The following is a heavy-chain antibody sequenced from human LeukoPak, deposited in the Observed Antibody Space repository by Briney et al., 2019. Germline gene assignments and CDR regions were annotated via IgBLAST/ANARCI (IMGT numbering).Heavy chain of an antibody. CDR1: GFTVSSNY. J-gene: IGHJ3*02. CDR3: ARQDSSSDAFDI. Sequence: GGSLRLSCAASGFTVSSNYMIWVRQAPGKGLEWVSVICSGGSTYYADSVKGRFTISRDNSKNTLYLQMNSLRAEDTAVYYCARQDSSSDAFDIWGQGTMVTVSS. V-gene: IGHV3-53*01. CDR2: ICSGGST. D-gene: IGHD3-22*01.